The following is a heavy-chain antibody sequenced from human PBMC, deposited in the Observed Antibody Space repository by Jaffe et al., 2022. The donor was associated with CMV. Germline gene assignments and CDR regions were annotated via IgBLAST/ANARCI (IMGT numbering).Heavy chain of an antibody. CDR2: ISGSGGST. Sequence: EVQLVESGGGLVQPGGSLRLSCAASGFTFSTYAMTWVRQAPGKGLEWVSAISGSGGSTYYADSLKGRFTISRDNSKNTLYLQMNSLRAEDTAIYYCAKEVQGDGPIESWGQGTLVTVSS. J-gene: IGHJ4*02. D-gene: IGHD2-21*01. V-gene: IGHV3-23*04. CDR1: GFTFSTYA. CDR3: AKEVQGDGPIES.